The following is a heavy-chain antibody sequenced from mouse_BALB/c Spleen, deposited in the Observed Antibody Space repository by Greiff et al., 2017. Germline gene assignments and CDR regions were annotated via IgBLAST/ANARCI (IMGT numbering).Heavy chain of an antibody. Sequence: EVQLLESGGGLVQPGGSRKLSCAASGFTFSSFGMHWVRQTPEKGLEWVAYISSGSSTIYYADTVKGRFTISRDNPKNTLCLQLTSLRSEDTAMYYCARGGYGELEYWGQGTLVTVSA. J-gene: IGHJ3*01. CDR1: GFTFSSFG. V-gene: IGHV5-17*02. CDR2: ISSGSSTI. CDR3: ARGGYGELEY. D-gene: IGHD3-1*01.